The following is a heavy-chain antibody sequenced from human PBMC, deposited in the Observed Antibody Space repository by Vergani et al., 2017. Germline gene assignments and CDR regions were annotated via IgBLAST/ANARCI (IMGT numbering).Heavy chain of an antibody. CDR1: GFTFSSYS. CDR3: ARMGYYYDSSGYYLNFDY. CDR2: ISSSSSTI. Sequence: VQLVESGGGLVKPGGSLRLSCAASGFTFSSYSMNWVRQAPGKGLEWVSSISSSSSTIYYADSVKGRFTISRDNAKNSLYLQMNSLRAEDTAVYYCARMGYYYDSSGYYLNFDYWGQGTLVTVSS. V-gene: IGHV3-21*01. J-gene: IGHJ4*02. D-gene: IGHD3-22*01.